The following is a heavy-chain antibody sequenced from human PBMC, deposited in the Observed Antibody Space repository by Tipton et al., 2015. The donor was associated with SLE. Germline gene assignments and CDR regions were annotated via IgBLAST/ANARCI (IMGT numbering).Heavy chain of an antibody. V-gene: IGHV3-53*04. J-gene: IGHJ4*02. CDR3: ARDRGIGWFDFDY. Sequence: QLVQSGGGLVQPGGSLRLSCAASGFTVSSNYMSWVRQAPGKGLERVSVIYSGGSTYYADSVKSRFTISRDNSKNTLYLQMNSRRAEDSAVYYGARDRGIGWFDFDYWGQGTLGTVSS. CDR1: GFTVSSNY. CDR2: IYSGGST. D-gene: IGHD6-19*01.